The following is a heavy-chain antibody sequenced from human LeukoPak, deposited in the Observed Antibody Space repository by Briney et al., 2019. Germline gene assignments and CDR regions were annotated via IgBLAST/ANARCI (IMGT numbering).Heavy chain of an antibody. Sequence: GGSLRLSCAASGFTFSSYSMNWVRQAPGKGLEWVSSISSSSSYIYYADSVKGRFTISRDNAKNSLYLQMSSLRAEDTAVYYCARCYDSSGYLSCYYYGMDVWGQGTTVTVSS. CDR2: ISSSSSYI. D-gene: IGHD3-22*01. CDR1: GFTFSSYS. CDR3: ARCYDSSGYLSCYYYGMDV. J-gene: IGHJ6*02. V-gene: IGHV3-21*01.